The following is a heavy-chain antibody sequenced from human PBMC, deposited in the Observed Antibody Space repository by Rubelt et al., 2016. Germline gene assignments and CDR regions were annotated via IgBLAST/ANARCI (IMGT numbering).Heavy chain of an antibody. D-gene: IGHD6-19*01. CDR2: ISTDGRST. Sequence: EVLLVESGGGLVQPGGSLRLSCAASGFTFTNYWTHWVRQAPGKGLVWISRISTDGRSTSYADSVKGRFNISGGNAKDTLYLQMNRRRVEDTAVYYCAREKRGSGSCDYWGQGTLVTVSS. CDR1: GFTFTNYW. J-gene: IGHJ4*02. CDR3: AREKRGSGSCDY. V-gene: IGHV3-74*01.